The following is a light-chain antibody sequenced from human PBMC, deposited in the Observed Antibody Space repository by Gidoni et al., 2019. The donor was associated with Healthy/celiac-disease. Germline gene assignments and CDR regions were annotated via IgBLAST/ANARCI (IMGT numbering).Light chain of an antibody. CDR1: QSVSSSY. V-gene: IGKV3-20*01. Sequence: EIVLTQSPGTLSLSPGERATLSCRASQSVSSSYLAWYQQKPGQAHRLLIYGASSRATGIPDRFSGSGSGTDFTLTISRLEPEDFAVYYCQQYGSSPPELTFGGGTKVEIK. CDR2: GAS. CDR3: QQYGSSPPELT. J-gene: IGKJ4*01.